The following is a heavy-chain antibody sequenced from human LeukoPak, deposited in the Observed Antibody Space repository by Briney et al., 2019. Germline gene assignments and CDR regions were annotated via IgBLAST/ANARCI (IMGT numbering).Heavy chain of an antibody. V-gene: IGHV3-13*01. D-gene: IGHD1-26*01. CDR1: GFTFSSYD. CDR3: ARASGTSGSECYFDY. J-gene: IGHJ4*02. CDR2: IGTAGDT. Sequence: GGSLRLSCAASGFTFSSYDMHWVRQATGKGLEWVSAIGTAGDTYYPGSVKGRFTISRENAKNSLYLQMNSLRAGDTAVYYCARASGTSGSECYFDYWGQGTLVTVSS.